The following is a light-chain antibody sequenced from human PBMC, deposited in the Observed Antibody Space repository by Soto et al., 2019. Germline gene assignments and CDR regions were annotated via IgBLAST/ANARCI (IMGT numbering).Light chain of an antibody. V-gene: IGKV3-11*01. CDR2: DAS. J-gene: IGKJ5*01. Sequence: EIVLTQSPATLSLSPGERATLSCRASQSVSSYLAWYQQKPGQAPRLLIYDASNRATGIPARFSVSGSGTDFTLSRISREPEDFAIYYCQQRNNRPPMFTFGPWPRLEIK. CDR1: QSVSSY. CDR3: QQRNNRPPMFT.